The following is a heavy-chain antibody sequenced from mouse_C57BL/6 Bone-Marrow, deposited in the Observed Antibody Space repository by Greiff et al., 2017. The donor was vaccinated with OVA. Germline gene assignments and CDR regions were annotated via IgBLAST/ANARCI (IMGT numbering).Heavy chain of an antibody. J-gene: IGHJ2*01. CDR1: GYTFTSYW. Sequence: QVQLQQPGAELVKPGASVKLSCKASGYTFTSYWMQWVKQRPGQGLEWIGEIDPSDSYTNYNQKFKGKATLTVDTSSSTAYMQLSSLTSEDSAVYYCARHYWGQGTTLTVSS. V-gene: IGHV1-50*01. CDR3: ARHY. CDR2: IDPSDSYT.